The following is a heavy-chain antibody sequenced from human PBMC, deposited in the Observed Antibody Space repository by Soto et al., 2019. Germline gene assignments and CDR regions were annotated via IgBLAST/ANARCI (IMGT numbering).Heavy chain of an antibody. D-gene: IGHD4-17*01. CDR1: GFTFSSYS. CDR3: ARDRLGDDNGDYPANWFDP. J-gene: IGHJ5*02. Sequence: EVPLVESGGGLVKPGGSLRLSCAASGFTFSSYSMNWVRQAPGKGLEWVSAISSSSSYTYYADSVKGRFTISRDNAKNSLYLQMNSLRVEDTAVYYCARDRLGDDNGDYPANWFDPWGQGTLVTVSS. CDR2: ISSSSSYT. V-gene: IGHV3-21*01.